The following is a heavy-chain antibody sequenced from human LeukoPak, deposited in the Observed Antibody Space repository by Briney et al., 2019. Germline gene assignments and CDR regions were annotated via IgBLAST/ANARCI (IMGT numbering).Heavy chain of an antibody. V-gene: IGHV3-21*01. Sequence: GGSLRLSCAASGFTFSSYSMNWVRQAPGKGLEWVSSISSSSSYIYYADSVKGRFTISRDNAKNSLYLQMNSLRAEDTAVYYCARAVAGRPDYFDYWGQGTLVTVSS. CDR1: GFTFSSYS. CDR2: ISSSSSYI. D-gene: IGHD6-19*01. CDR3: ARAVAGRPDYFDY. J-gene: IGHJ4*02.